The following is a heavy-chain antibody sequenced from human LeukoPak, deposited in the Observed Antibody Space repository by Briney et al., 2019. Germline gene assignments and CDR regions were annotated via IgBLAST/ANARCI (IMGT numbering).Heavy chain of an antibody. Sequence: PGGSLRLSCAAYGFTFSNYYMNWVRQAPGKGLEWVSSISSSSSYIYYADSVKGRFTISRDNAKNSLYLQMNSLRAEDTAVYYCAAIRYCSSASCYLPWGQGTLVTVSS. CDR3: AAIRYCSSASCYLP. J-gene: IGHJ5*02. V-gene: IGHV3-21*01. CDR2: ISSSSSYI. CDR1: GFTFSNYY. D-gene: IGHD2-2*01.